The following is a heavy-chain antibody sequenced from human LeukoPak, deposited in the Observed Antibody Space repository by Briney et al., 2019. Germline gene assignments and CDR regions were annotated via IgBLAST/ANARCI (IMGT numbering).Heavy chain of an antibody. CDR1: GYIFTDYY. CDR2: INPNSGGT. J-gene: IGHJ4*02. V-gene: IGHV1-2*02. Sequence: ASVKVSCKASGYIFTDYYMHWVRQAPGQGLEWMGWINPNSGGTNYAQKFQGRVTMTRDTSISTAYMELSRLRSDDTAVYYCERDGVRYCGGDCHSDYWGQGTLVTVSS. D-gene: IGHD2-21*01. CDR3: ERDGVRYCGGDCHSDY.